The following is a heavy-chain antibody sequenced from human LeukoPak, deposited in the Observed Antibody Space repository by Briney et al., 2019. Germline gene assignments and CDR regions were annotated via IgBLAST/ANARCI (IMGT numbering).Heavy chain of an antibody. J-gene: IGHJ4*02. V-gene: IGHV3-30*02. Sequence: GGSLRLSCVASGFTFSSYGMQWVRQAPGKGLEGVAFIRYDGSNKYYADSVKGRFTISRDNSKNTLYLQMNSLRAEDTAAYYCAKGSGFGELLSDYWGQGTLVTVSS. D-gene: IGHD3-10*01. CDR2: IRYDGSNK. CDR3: AKGSGFGELLSDY. CDR1: GFTFSSYG.